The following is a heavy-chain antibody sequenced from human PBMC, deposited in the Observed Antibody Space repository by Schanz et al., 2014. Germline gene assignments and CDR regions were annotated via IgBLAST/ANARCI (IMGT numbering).Heavy chain of an antibody. CDR3: AGAVATIRADSFDI. CDR1: RSTFSSYT. CDR2: FIPILDVG. D-gene: IGHD5-12*01. J-gene: IGHJ3*02. Sequence: QVQLVHSGAEVKKPGSSVKVSCKASRSTFSSYTISWVRQARGQGLEWVGRFIPILDVGNYAQKFQGRVTFTADKSTSTAYMELTSLRSEDTAVYYCAGAVATIRADSFDIWGQGTMVAVSS. V-gene: IGHV1-69*02.